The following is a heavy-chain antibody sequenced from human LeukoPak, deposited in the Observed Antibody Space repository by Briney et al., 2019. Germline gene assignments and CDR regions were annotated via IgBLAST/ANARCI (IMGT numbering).Heavy chain of an antibody. CDR3: ARGRGGSHNSDWFDP. CDR2: IYTSGST. J-gene: IGHJ5*02. CDR1: GGSISSNSYY. D-gene: IGHD1-20*01. Sequence: SETLSLTCTVSGGSISSNSYYWSWIRQPAGKGLEWIGRIYTSGSTDYNPSLKSRVTISKDTSKNEFSLKLSSVTAADTAVYYCARGRGGSHNSDWFDPWGQGTLVTVSS. V-gene: IGHV4-61*02.